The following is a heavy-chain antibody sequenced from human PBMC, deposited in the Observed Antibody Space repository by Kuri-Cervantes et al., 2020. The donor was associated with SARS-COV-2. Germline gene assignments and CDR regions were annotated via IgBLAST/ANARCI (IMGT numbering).Heavy chain of an antibody. CDR1: GFTFDDYG. Sequence: GGSLRLSCAASGFTFDDYGMSWVRQAPGKGLEWVSGINWNGGSTGYADSVKGRFTISRDNAKNSLYLQMNSLRAEDTAVYYCAKTREGIQLWYFDYWGQGTLVTVSS. V-gene: IGHV3-20*04. CDR2: INWNGGST. CDR3: AKTREGIQLWYFDY. D-gene: IGHD5-18*01. J-gene: IGHJ4*02.